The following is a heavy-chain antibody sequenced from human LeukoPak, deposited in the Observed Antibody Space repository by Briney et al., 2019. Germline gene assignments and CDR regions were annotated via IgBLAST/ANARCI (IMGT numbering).Heavy chain of an antibody. V-gene: IGHV4-34*01. CDR2: INHSVST. CDR3: ARVARWIYSNYGVWFDP. J-gene: IGHJ5*02. Sequence: SSETLSLTCAVYGGSFSGYSWSWIRQPPGKGLEWIGVINHSVSTNYNPSLKSRVTISVDTSKNQFSLKLTSVTAADTAVYYCARVARWIYSNYGVWFDPWGQGTLVTVSS. CDR1: GGSFSGYS. D-gene: IGHD4-11*01.